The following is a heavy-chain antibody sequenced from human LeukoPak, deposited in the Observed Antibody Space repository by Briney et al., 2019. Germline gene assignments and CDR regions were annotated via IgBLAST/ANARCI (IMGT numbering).Heavy chain of an antibody. CDR1: GYTFTSYA. J-gene: IGHJ4*02. D-gene: IGHD6-13*01. Sequence: ASVKVSCKASGYTFTSYAMHWVRQAPGQRLEWMGWINAGNGNTKYSRKFQGRVTITRDTSASTAYMELSSLRSEDTAVYYCARDIDGSSWYFDYWGQGTLVTVSS. V-gene: IGHV1-3*01. CDR3: ARDIDGSSWYFDY. CDR2: INAGNGNT.